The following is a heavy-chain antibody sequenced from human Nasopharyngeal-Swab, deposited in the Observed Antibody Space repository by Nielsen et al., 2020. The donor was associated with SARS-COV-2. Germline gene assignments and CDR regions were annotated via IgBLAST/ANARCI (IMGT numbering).Heavy chain of an antibody. CDR2: IYYSGTT. CDR3: TYSSSWYFYGMDV. D-gene: IGHD6-13*01. J-gene: IGHJ6*02. V-gene: IGHV4-39*03. CDR1: GYSISSSNYY. Sequence: SETLSLTCTVSGYSISSSNYYWGWIRQPPGKGLEWIGNIYYSGTTSYNPSLKSRVTISVDTSKNQFSLKLSSVTAADTAVYYCTYSSSWYFYGMDVWGQGTTVTVSS.